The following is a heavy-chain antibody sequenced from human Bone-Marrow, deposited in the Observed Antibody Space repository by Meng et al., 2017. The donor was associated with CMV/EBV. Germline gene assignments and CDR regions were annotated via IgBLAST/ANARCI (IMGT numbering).Heavy chain of an antibody. Sequence: ASVTVSCKASGYTFTSYDINWVRQATGQGLEWMGWMNPNSGNTGYAQKFQGRVTITRNTSISTAYMELSSLRSEDTAVYYCARMGYYDFWSGFYGMEVWGQGTTVTVSS. CDR3: ARMGYYDFWSGFYGMEV. D-gene: IGHD3-3*01. CDR2: MNPNSGNT. CDR1: GYTFTSYD. V-gene: IGHV1-8*03. J-gene: IGHJ6*02.